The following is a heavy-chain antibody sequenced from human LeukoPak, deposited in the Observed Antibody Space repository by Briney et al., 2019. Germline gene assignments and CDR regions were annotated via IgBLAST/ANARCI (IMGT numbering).Heavy chain of an antibody. Sequence: GGSLRLSCAASGFTFRLYAMIWVRQAPGKGLEWVSGISTSGADTNYADSVNGRFVVSRDNSKNTLYLQLNNLGAEDTALYYCAKAYGSSLYGDVFEDWGQGTMVTVSS. J-gene: IGHJ3*01. CDR2: ISTSGADT. V-gene: IGHV3-23*05. CDR3: AKAYGSSLYGDVFED. CDR1: GFTFRLYA. D-gene: IGHD6-13*01.